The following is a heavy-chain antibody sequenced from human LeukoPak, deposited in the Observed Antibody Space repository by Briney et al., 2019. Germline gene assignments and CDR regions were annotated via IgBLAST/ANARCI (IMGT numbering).Heavy chain of an antibody. CDR1: GFTYSDYY. CDR2: ISSSGNII. D-gene: IGHD1-20*01. Sequence: GGSLRLSCAPSGFTYSDYYMSWIRQAPGKGLELVSYISSSGNIIYYADSVKGRFTISRDNAKNSLYLQMNSLRAEDTAVYYCARRRYNWNAIDYWGQGTLVTVSS. J-gene: IGHJ4*02. V-gene: IGHV3-11*01. CDR3: ARRRYNWNAIDY.